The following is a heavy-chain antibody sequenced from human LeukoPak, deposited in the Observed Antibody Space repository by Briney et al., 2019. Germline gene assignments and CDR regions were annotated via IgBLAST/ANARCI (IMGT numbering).Heavy chain of an antibody. CDR1: GGSFSGYY. V-gene: IGHV4-34*01. CDR3: ARRRGSGSFYYYYMDV. D-gene: IGHD3-10*01. CDR2: INHSGST. Sequence: SETLSLTCAVYGGSFSGYYWSWIRQPPGKGLEWIGEINHSGSTNYNPSLKSRVTISVDTSKNQFSLKLSSVTAADTAVYYCARRRGSGSFYYYYMDVWGKGTTVTISS. J-gene: IGHJ6*03.